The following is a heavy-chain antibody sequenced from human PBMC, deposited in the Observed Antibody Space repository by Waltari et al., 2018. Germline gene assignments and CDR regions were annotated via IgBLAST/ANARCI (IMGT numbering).Heavy chain of an antibody. CDR3: AKMGLGPYDSSGYYVPYYYYGMD. CDR2: ISWNSGSI. J-gene: IGHJ6*01. D-gene: IGHD3-22*01. Sequence: EVHLVESGGGLVLPGGSRGLSCAASGFTFDDEAMHWVRQAPGKGLEWVSGISWNSGSIGYADSVKGRFTISRDNAKNSLYLQMNSLRAEDTALYYCAKMGLGPYDSSGYYVPYYYYGMD. V-gene: IGHV3-9*01. CDR1: GFTFDDEA.